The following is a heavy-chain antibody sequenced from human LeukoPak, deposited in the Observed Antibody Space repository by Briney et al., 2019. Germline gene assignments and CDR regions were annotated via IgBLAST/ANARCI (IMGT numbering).Heavy chain of an antibody. J-gene: IGHJ6*03. V-gene: IGHV3-33*06. Sequence: GGSLRLSCAASGFTFSSYGMHWVRQAPGKGLEWVAVIWYDGSNKYYADSVKGGFTISRDNSKNTLYLQMNSLRAEDTAVYYCAKEDGYCSSTSCYIHYYYYMDVWGKGTTVTVSS. CDR2: IWYDGSNK. D-gene: IGHD2-2*02. CDR3: AKEDGYCSSTSCYIHYYYYMDV. CDR1: GFTFSSYG.